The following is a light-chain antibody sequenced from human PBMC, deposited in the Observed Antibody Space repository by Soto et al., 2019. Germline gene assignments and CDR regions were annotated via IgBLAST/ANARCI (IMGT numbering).Light chain of an antibody. CDR2: EVS. Sequence: QSALTQPASVSGSPGQSITISCTGTHSDVGSYNLVSWYQQHPGKAPKVIIYEVSERPSGVSDRFSGSKSGSTASLMISGLQAEDEADYYCCSYAGSTTQTYVFGSGTKVTV. J-gene: IGLJ1*01. CDR3: CSYAGSTTQTYV. CDR1: HSDVGSYNL. V-gene: IGLV2-23*02.